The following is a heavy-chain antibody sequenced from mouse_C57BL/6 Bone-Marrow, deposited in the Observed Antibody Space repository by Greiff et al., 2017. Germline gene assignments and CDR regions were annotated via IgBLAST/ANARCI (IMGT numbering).Heavy chain of an antibody. V-gene: IGHV5-4*01. Sequence: DVMLVESGGGLVKPGGSLKLSCAASGFTFSSYAMSWVRQTPEKRLEWVATISDGGSYTYYPDNVKGRFTISRDNAKNNLYLQMSHLKSEDTAMYYCAREGAGDDWGQGTTLTVSS. CDR1: GFTFSSYA. CDR2: ISDGGSYT. J-gene: IGHJ2*01. CDR3: AREGAGDD.